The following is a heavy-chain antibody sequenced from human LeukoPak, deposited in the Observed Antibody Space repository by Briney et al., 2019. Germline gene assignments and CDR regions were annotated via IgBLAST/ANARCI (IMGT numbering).Heavy chain of an antibody. V-gene: IGHV3-64D*06. CDR1: GFTFSTYV. Sequence: GGSLRLSCSVSGFTFSTYVMHWVRQAPGKGLEYVSAISSNGDNTYYADSVKGRFTISRDNSKNTLYLQMSSLRADDTAVYYFVRGTGDWSQATLLTVSS. CDR2: ISSNGDNT. CDR3: VRGTGD. J-gene: IGHJ4*02.